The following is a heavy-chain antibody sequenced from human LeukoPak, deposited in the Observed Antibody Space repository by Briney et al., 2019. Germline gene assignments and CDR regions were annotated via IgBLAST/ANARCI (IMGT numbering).Heavy chain of an antibody. D-gene: IGHD4-11*01. CDR2: IQPDGSVT. CDR1: GFNFSSYS. CDR3: ARGQVTEVDY. J-gene: IGHJ4*02. V-gene: IGHV3-7*03. Sequence: GGSLRLSCAASGFNFSSYSMNWVRQAPGKGLEWVANIQPDGSVTYYVDSVKGRFTIARDNAKNSPYLQMNSLRAEDTAVYYCARGQVTEVDYWGQGTLVTVSS.